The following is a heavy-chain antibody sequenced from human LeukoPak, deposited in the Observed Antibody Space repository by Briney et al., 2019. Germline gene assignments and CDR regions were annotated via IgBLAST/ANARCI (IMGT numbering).Heavy chain of an antibody. D-gene: IGHD3-22*01. CDR3: ARGYYYDSSGYHY. CDR1: GGSFSGYY. V-gene: IGHV4-34*01. CDR2: INHSGST. Sequence: SETLSLTCAVSGGSFSGYYWSWIRQPPGKGLEWIGEINHSGSTNYNPSLKSRVTISVDTSKNQFSLKLSSVTAADTAVYYCARGYYYDSSGYHYWGQGTLVTVSS. J-gene: IGHJ4*02.